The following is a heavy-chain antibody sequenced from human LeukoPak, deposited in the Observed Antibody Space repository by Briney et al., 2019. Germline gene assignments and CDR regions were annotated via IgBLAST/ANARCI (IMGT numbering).Heavy chain of an antibody. CDR2: IWYDGSNK. CDR3: ARTTTSHRGPIIDPLDY. Sequence: GGSLRLSCAASGFALSSSGMHWVRQAPGKGLEWVAFIWYDGSNKYYADSVKGRFTISRDNSKNTLYLQMNSLRAEDTAVYFCARTTTSHRGPIIDPLDYWGQGTLVTVSS. CDR1: GFALSSSG. V-gene: IGHV3-33*01. D-gene: IGHD2/OR15-2a*01. J-gene: IGHJ4*02.